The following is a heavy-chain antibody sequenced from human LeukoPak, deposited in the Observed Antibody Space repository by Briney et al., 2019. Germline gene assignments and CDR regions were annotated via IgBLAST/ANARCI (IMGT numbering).Heavy chain of an antibody. V-gene: IGHV3-13*01. CDR2: IGAGGDT. J-gene: IGHJ2*01. D-gene: IGHD6-13*01. Sequence: GGSLRLSCAASGFTFSSYDLHWVREVTGKSLEWGSAIGAGGDTYYPGSVRGRFTISRENAKNSLYLQMNSLRDGDTAVYYCAREASQGAAVGNYNWYFDLWGRGTLVTVSS. CDR3: AREASQGAAVGNYNWYFDL. CDR1: GFTFSSYD.